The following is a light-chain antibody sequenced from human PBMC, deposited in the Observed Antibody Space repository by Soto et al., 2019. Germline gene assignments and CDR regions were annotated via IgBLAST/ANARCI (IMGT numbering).Light chain of an antibody. J-gene: IGKJ1*01. V-gene: IGKV3-15*01. CDR2: GAY. CDR1: QSVSTN. Sequence: EIVMTQSPATLSVSPGERGTLSCRASQSVSTNLARYQQKPGQAPRLLIYGAYTRATGIPARFSGSRSGTEFNLTISSLQSEDFAVYYCQQYNNWTWTFGQGTKVEIK. CDR3: QQYNNWTWT.